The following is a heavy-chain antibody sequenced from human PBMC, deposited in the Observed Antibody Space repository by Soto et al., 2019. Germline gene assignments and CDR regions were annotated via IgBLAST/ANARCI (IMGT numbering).Heavy chain of an antibody. V-gene: IGHV3-53*01. D-gene: IGHD1-1*01. CDR1: GFTVSSNY. Sequence: PGGSLRLSCAASGFTVSSNYMSWVRQAPGKGLEWVSVIYSGGDTYYTDSVKGRFTISRDSSKNMLFLQMNTLRVEDTAVYYCTRDPGLRNGMDVWGQGTTVTVSS. CDR3: TRDPGLRNGMDV. J-gene: IGHJ6*02. CDR2: IYSGGDT.